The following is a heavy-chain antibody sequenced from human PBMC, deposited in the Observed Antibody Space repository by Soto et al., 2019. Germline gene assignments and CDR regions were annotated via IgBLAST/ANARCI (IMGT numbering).Heavy chain of an antibody. CDR2: IIPIFGTA. Sequence: GASVKVSCKASGGTFSSYAISWVRQAPGQGLEWMGGIIPIFGTANYAQKFQGRVTITADESTSTAYMELSSLRSEDTAVYYCARGTIFGVVVKIYYYGMDVWGQGTTVTVSS. J-gene: IGHJ6*02. CDR3: ARGTIFGVVVKIYYYGMDV. V-gene: IGHV1-69*13. CDR1: GGTFSSYA. D-gene: IGHD3-3*01.